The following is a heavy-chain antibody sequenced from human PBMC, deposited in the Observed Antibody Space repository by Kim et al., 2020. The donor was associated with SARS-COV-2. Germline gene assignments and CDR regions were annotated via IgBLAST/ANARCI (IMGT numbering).Heavy chain of an antibody. D-gene: IGHD6-19*01. J-gene: IGHJ2*01. CDR3: ARGRQQWLVRGRPYWYFDL. CDR1: GGSISSYY. Sequence: SETLSLTCTVSGGSISSYYWSWIRQPAGKGLEWIGRIYTSGSTNYNPSLKSRVTMSVDTSKNQFSLKLSSVTAADTAVYYCARGRQQWLVRGRPYWYFDLWGRGTLVTVSS. CDR2: IYTSGST. V-gene: IGHV4-4*07.